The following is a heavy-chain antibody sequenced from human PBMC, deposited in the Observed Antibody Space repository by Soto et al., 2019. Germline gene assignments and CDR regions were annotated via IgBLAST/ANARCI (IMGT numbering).Heavy chain of an antibody. V-gene: IGHV3-9*01. CDR3: TKDIQRSYYYDSSGDDSGVMYNWYDP. D-gene: IGHD3-22*01. Sequence: GGSLRLSCAASGFTFDDYAMHWVRQAPGKGLEWVSGISWNCGSIGYADSVKGRFTISRDNAKNSLYLQMNSLRAEDTALYYCTKDIQRSYYYDSSGDDSGVMYNWYDPWGQGTQVTVSS. CDR1: GFTFDDYA. CDR2: ISWNCGSI. J-gene: IGHJ5*02.